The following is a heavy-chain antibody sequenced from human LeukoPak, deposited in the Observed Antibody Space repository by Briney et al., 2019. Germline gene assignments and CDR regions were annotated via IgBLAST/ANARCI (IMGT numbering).Heavy chain of an antibody. V-gene: IGHV3-64*01. CDR2: ISSNGGST. J-gene: IGHJ4*02. Sequence: GGSLRLSCAASGFTFSSYAMHWVRQAPGKGLEYVSAISSNGGSTYYANSVKGRFTISRDNSKNTLYLQMGSLRAEDTAVYYCGRDKAGDYVPPDYWGQGTLVTVSS. CDR1: GFTFSSYA. D-gene: IGHD4-17*01. CDR3: GRDKAGDYVPPDY.